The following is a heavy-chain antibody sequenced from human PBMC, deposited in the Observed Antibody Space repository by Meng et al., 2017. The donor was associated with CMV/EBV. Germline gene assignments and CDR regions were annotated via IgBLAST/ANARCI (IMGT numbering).Heavy chain of an antibody. CDR3: ARGVGAELDAEYFQH. Sequence: LGESGAEGKKPWASGKGHCQASGYLFTSYGISGVRQAPGQGLEWMGWISAYNGNTNYAQKLQGRVTMTTDTSTSTAYMELRSLRSDDTAVYYCARGVGAELDAEYFQHWGQGTLVTVSS. J-gene: IGHJ1*01. V-gene: IGHV1-18*04. CDR1: GYLFTSYG. D-gene: IGHD1-26*01. CDR2: ISAYNGNT.